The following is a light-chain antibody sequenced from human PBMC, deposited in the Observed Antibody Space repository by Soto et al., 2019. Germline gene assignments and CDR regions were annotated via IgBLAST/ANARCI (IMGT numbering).Light chain of an antibody. CDR3: VAWDDSLNGHV. CDR2: VND. V-gene: IGLV1-44*01. CDR1: SSNMGTNT. J-gene: IGLJ1*01. Sequence: QSVLTQPPSASGTPGQRVTISCSGGSSNMGTNTVSWCQQVPGTAPEVLIYVNDQRPSGVPDRFSGSNSGTSASLAISGLQPEDEAEYYCVAWDDSLNGHVFGTGTKVTVL.